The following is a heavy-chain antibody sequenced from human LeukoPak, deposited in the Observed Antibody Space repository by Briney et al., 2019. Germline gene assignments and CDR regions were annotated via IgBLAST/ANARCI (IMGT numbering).Heavy chain of an antibody. D-gene: IGHD2-2*01. CDR2: IYYSGST. Sequence: SETLSLTCTVSGGSISSYYWSWIRQPPGKGLEWIGYIYYSGSTNYNPSLKSRVTISVDTSTNQFSLKLSSVTAADTAVYYCARGGYCSSTSCYLGMLFDYWGQGSLVTVSS. CDR3: ARGGYCSSTSCYLGMLFDY. V-gene: IGHV4-59*01. CDR1: GGSISSYY. J-gene: IGHJ4*02.